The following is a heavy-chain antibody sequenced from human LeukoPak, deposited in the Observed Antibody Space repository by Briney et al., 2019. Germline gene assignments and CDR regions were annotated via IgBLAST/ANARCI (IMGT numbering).Heavy chain of an antibody. Sequence: ASVKVSCKASGYTFISYYIHWVRQAPGQGLEWMGIINPSGGSTNYAQKFQGRVTMTRDTSTSTVYMELSSLRSEDTAMYCCARCGRFYDSSGYLDYWGQGILVTVSS. J-gene: IGHJ4*02. CDR3: ARCGRFYDSSGYLDY. D-gene: IGHD3-22*01. V-gene: IGHV1-46*01. CDR2: INPSGGST. CDR1: GYTFISYY.